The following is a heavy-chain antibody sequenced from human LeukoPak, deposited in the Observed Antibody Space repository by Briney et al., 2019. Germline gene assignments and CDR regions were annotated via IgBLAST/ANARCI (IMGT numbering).Heavy chain of an antibody. CDR3: ARVLRGIGDICYMDV. J-gene: IGHJ6*03. V-gene: IGHV1-69*05. CDR1: GGTFSSYA. CDR2: IIPIFGTA. Sequence: SVKVSCKASGGTFSSYAISWVRQAPGQGLEWMGRIIPIFGTANYAQKFQGRVTITTDESTSTAYMELSSLRSEDTAVYYCARVLRGIGDICYMDVWGKGTTVTVSS. D-gene: IGHD2-21*01.